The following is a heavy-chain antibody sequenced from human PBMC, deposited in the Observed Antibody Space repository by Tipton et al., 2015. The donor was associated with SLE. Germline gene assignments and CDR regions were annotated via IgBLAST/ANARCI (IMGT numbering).Heavy chain of an antibody. Sequence: QLVQSGGGVVQPGRSLRLSCAASGFTFSSYAMHWVRQAPGKGLEWVAVISYDGSNKYYADSVKGRFTISRDNSKNTLYLQMNSLRAEDTAVYYCAKGGRVADFDYWGQGTLVTVSS. CDR1: GFTFSSYA. CDR3: AKGGRVADFDY. D-gene: IGHD6-19*01. V-gene: IGHV3-30-3*01. J-gene: IGHJ4*02. CDR2: ISYDGSNK.